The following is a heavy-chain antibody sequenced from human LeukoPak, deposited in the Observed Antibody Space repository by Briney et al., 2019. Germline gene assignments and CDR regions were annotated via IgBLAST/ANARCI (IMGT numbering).Heavy chain of an antibody. CDR2: IYYSGST. CDR1: GGSISSYY. D-gene: IGHD4-17*01. V-gene: IGHV4-59*12. J-gene: IGHJ4*02. CDR3: ARGGGYGDYGYVDN. Sequence: PSETLSLTCTVSGGSISSYYWSWIRQPPGKGLEWIGYIYYSGSTNYNPSLKSRVTMSVDTSKNQFSLKLSSVTAADTAVYYCARGGGYGDYGYVDNWGQGTLVTVSS.